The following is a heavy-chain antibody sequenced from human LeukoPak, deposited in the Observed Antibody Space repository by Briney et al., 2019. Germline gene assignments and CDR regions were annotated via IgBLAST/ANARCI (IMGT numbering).Heavy chain of an antibody. Sequence: GGSLRLSCSASGFSSSDSYMSWFRLSPEKGLEWIAYITSSGTTTDYGDSVKGRFTISRVNAKNSLYLQMNSLRPEDTAVYYCARDPDYGDPSWGQGTLVTVSS. CDR2: ITSSGTTT. J-gene: IGHJ5*02. V-gene: IGHV3-11*01. D-gene: IGHD4/OR15-4a*01. CDR3: ARDPDYGDPS. CDR1: GFSSSDSY.